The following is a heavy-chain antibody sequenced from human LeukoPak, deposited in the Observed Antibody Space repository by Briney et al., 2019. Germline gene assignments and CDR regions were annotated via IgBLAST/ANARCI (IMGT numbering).Heavy chain of an antibody. CDR2: INHSGST. D-gene: IGHD2-8*01. Sequence: SETLSLTCAVYGGSFSGYYWSWIRQPPGKGLEWIGEINHSGSTNYNPSLKSRVTISVDTPKNQLSLKLSSVTAADTAVYYCAGDRGAPLGYCTNGVCSEALDYWGQGTLVTVSS. V-gene: IGHV4-34*01. CDR3: AGDRGAPLGYCTNGVCSEALDY. CDR1: GGSFSGYY. J-gene: IGHJ4*02.